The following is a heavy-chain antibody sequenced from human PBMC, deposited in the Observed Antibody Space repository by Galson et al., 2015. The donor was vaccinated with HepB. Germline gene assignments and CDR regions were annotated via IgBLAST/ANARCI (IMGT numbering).Heavy chain of an antibody. CDR2: ISYDVINK. D-gene: IGHD2-2*01. J-gene: IGHJ4*02. CDR3: AKDSAWRTIRMPDY. Sequence: SLRLSCAASGFTFNNFAMHWVRQAPGKGLEWLAVISYDVINKNYADSVKGRFTISRDNSKNTLYLQMSSPKTGDTAVYFCAKDSAWRTIRMPDYWGQGTLVTVSS. V-gene: IGHV3-30*18. CDR1: GFTFNNFA.